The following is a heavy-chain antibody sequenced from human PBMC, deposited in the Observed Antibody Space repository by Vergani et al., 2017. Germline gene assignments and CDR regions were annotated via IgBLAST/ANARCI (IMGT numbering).Heavy chain of an antibody. V-gene: IGHV3-7*01. J-gene: IGHJ4*02. Sequence: EVLLVESGGDLVQPGGSLRLSCEASGFNFQIFWMSWVRQAPGKGLEWVANIKQDGSEKYYVDSVKGRFTISRDNAKNSLYLQMNSLRAEDTAVYYCARDRAASMIVVVTAEFDYWGQGTLVTVSS. CDR2: IKQDGSEK. CDR1: GFNFQIFW. CDR3: ARDRAASMIVVVTAEFDY. D-gene: IGHD3-22*01.